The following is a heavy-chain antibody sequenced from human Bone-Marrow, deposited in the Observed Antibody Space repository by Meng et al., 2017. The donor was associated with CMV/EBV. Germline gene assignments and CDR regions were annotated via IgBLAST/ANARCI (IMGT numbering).Heavy chain of an antibody. CDR2: TYYRPKWYT. CDR3: AREGYCGGDCHSNYFDY. V-gene: IGHV6-1*01. J-gene: IGHJ4*02. CDR1: GDSVPSNSAA. D-gene: IGHD2-21*01. Sequence: SQTLSLTCAISGDSVPSNSAACNWIRQSPSRGLEWLGRTYYRPKWYTDYAVSVKSRITINPDTSKNQCSLQLNSVTPEDADVYYCAREGYCGGDCHSNYFDYWGQGTLVTVSS.